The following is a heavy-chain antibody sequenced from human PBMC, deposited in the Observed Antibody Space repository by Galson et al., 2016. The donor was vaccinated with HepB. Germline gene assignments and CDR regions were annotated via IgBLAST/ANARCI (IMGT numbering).Heavy chain of an antibody. D-gene: IGHD6-19*01. J-gene: IGHJ4*02. Sequence: SLRLSCAASGFTFSSYWMHWVRQAPGKGLVWVSRMNSDGSSTRYADSVKGRFTISRVNAKNTVYLQMNSLRAEDTAVYYCARVGAVAGRAFDFWGQGTLVTVSS. CDR3: ARVGAVAGRAFDF. CDR2: MNSDGSST. CDR1: GFTFSSYW. V-gene: IGHV3-74*01.